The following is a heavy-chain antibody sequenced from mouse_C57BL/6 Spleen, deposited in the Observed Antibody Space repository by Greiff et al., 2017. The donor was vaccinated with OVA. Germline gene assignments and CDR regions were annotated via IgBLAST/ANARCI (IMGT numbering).Heavy chain of an antibody. CDR2: ISYDGSN. V-gene: IGHV3-6*01. CDR3: ARALGRGYYAMDY. Sequence: EVKLQESGPGLVKPSQSLSLTCSVTGYSITSGYYWNWIRQFPGNKLEWMGYISYDGSNNYNPSLKNRISITRDTSKNQFFLKLNSVTTEDTATYYCARALGRGYYAMDYWGQGTSVTVSS. D-gene: IGHD4-1*01. CDR1: GYSITSGYY. J-gene: IGHJ4*01.